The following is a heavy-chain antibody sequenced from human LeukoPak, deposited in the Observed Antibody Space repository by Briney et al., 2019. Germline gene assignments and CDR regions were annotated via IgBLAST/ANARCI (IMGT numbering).Heavy chain of an antibody. D-gene: IGHD2-15*01. CDR3: ARHGRLGYCCGGSCLNYFDY. J-gene: IGHJ4*02. Sequence: SETLSLTCTVSGGSISSYYWSWIRQPAGKGLEWIGRIYTSGSTYYNPSLKSRVTISVDTSKNQFSLKLSSVTAADTAVYYCARHGRLGYCCGGSCLNYFDYWGQGTLVTVSS. CDR2: IYTSGST. V-gene: IGHV4-4*07. CDR1: GGSISSYY.